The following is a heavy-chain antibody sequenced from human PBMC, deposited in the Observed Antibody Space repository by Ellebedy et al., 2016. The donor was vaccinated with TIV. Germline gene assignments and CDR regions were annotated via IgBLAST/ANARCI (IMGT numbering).Heavy chain of an antibody. CDR3: ARSRLGGGHWYFDF. Sequence: ASVKVSCXVSGYTFTRYGMRWVRQAPGQGLEWMGRIAVYNGHTKYAQKFQDRVVMTTETATSTVYMELRSLRSDDTAVYYCARSRLGGGHWYFDFWGRGTLVTVSS. D-gene: IGHD3-10*01. CDR2: IAVYNGHT. CDR1: GYTFTRYG. V-gene: IGHV1-18*01. J-gene: IGHJ2*01.